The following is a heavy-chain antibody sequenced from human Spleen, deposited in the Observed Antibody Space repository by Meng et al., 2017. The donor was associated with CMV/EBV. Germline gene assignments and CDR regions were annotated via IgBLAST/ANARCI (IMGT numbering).Heavy chain of an antibody. CDR2: ISYDGSNK. J-gene: IGHJ4*02. Sequence: SYAMHWVRQAPGKGLEWVAVISYDGSNKYYADSVKGRFTISRDNSKNTLYLQMNSLRAEDTAVYYCAREWDIVVVPAAIRFDAGLDYWGQGTLVTVSS. CDR1: SYA. D-gene: IGHD2-2*02. CDR3: AREWDIVVVPAAIRFDAGLDY. V-gene: IGHV3-30*04.